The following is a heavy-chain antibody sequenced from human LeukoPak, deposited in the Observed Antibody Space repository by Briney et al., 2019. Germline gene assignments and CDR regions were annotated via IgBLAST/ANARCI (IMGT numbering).Heavy chain of an antibody. J-gene: IGHJ4*02. V-gene: IGHV3-53*01. CDR2: IYSGGST. CDR3: AKKGYAGSGTYSYYFDF. D-gene: IGHD3-10*01. Sequence: GGSLRLSCAASGFTVSSNYMSWVRQAPGKGLEWVSVIYSGGSTYYADSVRGRFTISRDNSKDTLYLQMNSLRAEDTAVYYCAKKGYAGSGTYSYYFDFWGQGTLVTVTS. CDR1: GFTVSSNY.